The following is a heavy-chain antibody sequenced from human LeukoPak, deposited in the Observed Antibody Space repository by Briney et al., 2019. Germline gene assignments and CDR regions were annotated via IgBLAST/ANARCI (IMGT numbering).Heavy chain of an antibody. J-gene: IGHJ6*04. D-gene: IGHD2-2*01. V-gene: IGHV1-18*04. Sequence: ASVKVSCKASGYTFTSYGISLVRQAPGQGLEWMGWISAYNGNTNYAQKLQGRVTMTTDTSTSTAYMELRSLRSDDTAVYYCARVGDDIVVVPAATEDYYYYYGMDVWGKGTTVTVSS. CDR2: ISAYNGNT. CDR3: ARVGDDIVVVPAATEDYYYYYGMDV. CDR1: GYTFTSYG.